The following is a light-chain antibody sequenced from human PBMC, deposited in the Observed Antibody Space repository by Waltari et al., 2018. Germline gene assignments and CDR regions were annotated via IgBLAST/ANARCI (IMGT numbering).Light chain of an antibody. J-gene: IGKJ2*01. CDR2: WAS. CDR1: QRVLYSSNNKNY. Sequence: DIVMTQSPDSLAVSLGERAPINCKSSQRVLYSSNNKNYLAWYQQKPGQPPKLLIYWASTRESGVPDRFSGSGSGTDFTLTISSLQAEDVAVYYCQQYYSTLPYTFGQGTKLEIK. CDR3: QQYYSTLPYT. V-gene: IGKV4-1*01.